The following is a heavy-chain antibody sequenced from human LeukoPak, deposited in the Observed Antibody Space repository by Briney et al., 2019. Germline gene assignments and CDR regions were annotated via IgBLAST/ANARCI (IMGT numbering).Heavy chain of an antibody. CDR2: IYYSGST. J-gene: IGHJ4*02. Sequence: SETLSLTCTVSGGSISSGGYYWSWIRQHPGKGLEWIGYIYYSGSTYYNPSLKSRVTISVDTSKNQFSLKLSSVTAADTAVYYCARHWARTDIAARPKGFDYWGQGTLVTVSS. D-gene: IGHD6-6*01. V-gene: IGHV4-31*03. CDR1: GGSISSGGYY. CDR3: ARHWARTDIAARPKGFDY.